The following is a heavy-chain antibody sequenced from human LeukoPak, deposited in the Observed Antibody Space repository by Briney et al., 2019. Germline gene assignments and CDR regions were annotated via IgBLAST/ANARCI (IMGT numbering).Heavy chain of an antibody. V-gene: IGHV4-59*01. Sequence: SETLSLTCTVSGGSITSYYWNWIRQPPGKGLEWIGYFYYTGSDNHNPSLKSRVTISADTSKNQFSLELSSVTAADTAVYFCVRGYCSGRTCYHFDYWGQGTLVTVSS. J-gene: IGHJ4*02. CDR2: FYYTGSD. CDR3: VRGYCSGRTCYHFDY. D-gene: IGHD2-15*01. CDR1: GGSITSYY.